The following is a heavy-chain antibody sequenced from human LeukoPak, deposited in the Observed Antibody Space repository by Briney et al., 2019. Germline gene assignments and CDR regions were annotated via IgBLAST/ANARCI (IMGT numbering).Heavy chain of an antibody. CDR3: ARGRTMARGADI. CDR1: GFTFSTYA. Sequence: PGGSLRLSCAASGFTFSTYAMSWVRQAPGKGLEWVSVIYSGGSTYYADSVKGRFTISRDNSKNTLYLQMNSLRAEDTAVYYCARGRTMARGADIWGQGTMVTVSS. CDR2: IYSGGST. J-gene: IGHJ3*02. D-gene: IGHD3-10*01. V-gene: IGHV3-53*01.